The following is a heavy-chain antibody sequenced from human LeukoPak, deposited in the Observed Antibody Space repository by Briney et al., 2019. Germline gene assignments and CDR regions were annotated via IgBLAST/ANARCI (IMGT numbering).Heavy chain of an antibody. V-gene: IGHV3-48*04. D-gene: IGHD3-3*01. CDR3: ARDWRLDWFDP. CDR1: GFTFSSYS. CDR2: ISTSSSTI. Sequence: GGSLRLSCAVSGFTFSSYSMNWVRQAPGKGLEWVSYISTSSSTISYADSVKGRFTISRDNAKNSLYLQMNSLRAEDTAMYYCARDWRLDWFDPWGQGTLVTVSS. J-gene: IGHJ5*02.